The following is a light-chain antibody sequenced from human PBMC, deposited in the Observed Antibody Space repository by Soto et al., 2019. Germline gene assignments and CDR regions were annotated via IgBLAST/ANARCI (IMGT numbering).Light chain of an antibody. J-gene: IGKJ5*01. CDR1: EGIVNY. V-gene: IGKV1-9*01. Sequence: IPLTQSPSSLSASVGDRVIITCRASEGIVNYLAWYQHRPGKAPTLLIYGASTLQDGVPSRFTGSGSGTDFTLTISNLQPEDFATYHCQQLFRYPLAFGQGTRLEMK. CDR3: QQLFRYPLA. CDR2: GAS.